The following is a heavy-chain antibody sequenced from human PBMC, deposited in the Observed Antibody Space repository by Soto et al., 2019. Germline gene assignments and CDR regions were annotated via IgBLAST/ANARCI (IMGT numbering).Heavy chain of an antibody. CDR2: ISYDGSNK. CDR1: GFTFSSYG. J-gene: IGHJ4*02. Sequence: PGGSLRLSCAASGFTFSSYGMHWVRQAPGKGLEWVAVISYDGSNKYYADSVKGRFTISRDNSKNTLYLQMNSLRAEDTAVYYCANWAAESHSFDYWGPGTLVTVSS. V-gene: IGHV3-30*18. D-gene: IGHD6-13*01. CDR3: ANWAAESHSFDY.